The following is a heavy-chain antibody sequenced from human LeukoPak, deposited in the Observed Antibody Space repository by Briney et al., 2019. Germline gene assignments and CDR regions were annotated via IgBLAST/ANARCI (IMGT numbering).Heavy chain of an antibody. CDR3: AKEGGNYYDSSGYPNWFDP. J-gene: IGHJ5*02. Sequence: PGGSLRLSCAASGFTFSSYAMSWVRQAPGMGLEWVSSIGSSGDITYYADSVKGRFTISRDNSKNTLYLQMNSLRAEDTAVYYCAKEGGNYYDSSGYPNWFDPWGQGTLVTVSS. CDR2: IGSSGDIT. CDR1: GFTFSSYA. V-gene: IGHV3-23*01. D-gene: IGHD3-22*01.